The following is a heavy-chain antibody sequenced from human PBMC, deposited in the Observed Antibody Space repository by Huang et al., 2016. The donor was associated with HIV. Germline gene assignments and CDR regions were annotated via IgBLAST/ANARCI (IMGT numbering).Heavy chain of an antibody. D-gene: IGHD2-15*01. J-gene: IGHJ4*02. CDR1: GYKFTSYW. CDR2: SYPGDSDT. Sequence: EVQLVQSGAEVKKPGESLKISCKGSGYKFTSYWIAWVRQMPGKGLERMGISYPGDSDTRYSPSFKGQVTISADKSINTAYLQWSSLKTSDTAMYFCARQRASGSTYVDSWGQGTLLTVYS. V-gene: IGHV5-51*01. CDR3: ARQRASGSTYVDS.